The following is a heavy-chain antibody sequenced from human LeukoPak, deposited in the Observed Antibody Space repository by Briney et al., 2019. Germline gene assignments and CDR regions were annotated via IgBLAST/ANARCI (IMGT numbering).Heavy chain of an antibody. Sequence: QSGGSLRLSCAASGFTFDDYAMNWVRQAPGKGLEWVSGISPSGEITYYADSVKGRFTISRDNSKNTLYLEVISLRPEDTAMYYCAKGPPIVVVTANLDYWGQGTLVTVSS. D-gene: IGHD2-21*02. CDR2: ISPSGEIT. J-gene: IGHJ4*02. V-gene: IGHV3-23*01. CDR1: GFTFDDYA. CDR3: AKGPPIVVVTANLDY.